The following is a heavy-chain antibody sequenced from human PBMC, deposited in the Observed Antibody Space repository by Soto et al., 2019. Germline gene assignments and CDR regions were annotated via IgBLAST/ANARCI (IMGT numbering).Heavy chain of an antibody. CDR1: GFTFSSYW. CDR2: INSDGSST. D-gene: IGHD3-10*01. Sequence: EVQLVESGGGLVQPGGSLRLSCAASGFTFSSYWMHWVRQAPGKGLVWVSRINSDGSSTSYADSVKGRFTISRDNAKNTLYLQMNSLRAEDTAVYYCARPQLLWFGEQSTDAFDIWSQGTMVTVSS. V-gene: IGHV3-74*01. J-gene: IGHJ3*02. CDR3: ARPQLLWFGEQSTDAFDI.